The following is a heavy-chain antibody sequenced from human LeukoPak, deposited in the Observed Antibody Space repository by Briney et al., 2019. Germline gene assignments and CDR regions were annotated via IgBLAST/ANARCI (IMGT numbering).Heavy chain of an antibody. CDR1: GFTFSSYA. D-gene: IGHD6-6*01. CDR3: ARDPYSSSSRPDAFDI. CDR2: ISYDGSNK. J-gene: IGHJ3*02. V-gene: IGHV3-30-3*01. Sequence: GGSLRLSCAASGFTFSSYAMHWVRQAPGKGLEWVAVISYDGSNKYYADSVRGRFTISRDNSKNTLYLQMNSLRAEDTAVYYCARDPYSSSSRPDAFDIWGQGTMVTVSS.